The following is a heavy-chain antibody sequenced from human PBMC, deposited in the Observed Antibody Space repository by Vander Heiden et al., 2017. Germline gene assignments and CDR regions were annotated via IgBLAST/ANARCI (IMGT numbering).Heavy chain of an antibody. CDR2: RWYDGSNK. CDR1: GFTFSSYG. CDR3: AREDYENIDY. V-gene: IGHV3-33*01. J-gene: IGHJ4*02. Sequence: QVQLVESGGGVVQPGRSLRLSCAASGFTFSSYGMHWVRQAPGKGLEWVAVRWYDGSNKYYADSVKGRFTISRDNSKNTLYLQMNSLRAEDTAVYYCAREDYENIDYWGQGTLVTVSS. D-gene: IGHD4-17*01.